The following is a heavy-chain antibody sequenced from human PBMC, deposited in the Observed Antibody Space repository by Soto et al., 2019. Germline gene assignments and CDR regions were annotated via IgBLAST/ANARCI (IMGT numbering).Heavy chain of an antibody. Sequence: GGSLKLSCADPGFTFSSHGMQWVRQAPGKGLEWVAVISYDGSKKYYADSVKGRFTISRDNSKNTLYLQMNSLRAEDTAVYYCAKDHHPSLPGMDVWGQGT. J-gene: IGHJ6*02. V-gene: IGHV3-30*18. CDR1: GFTFSSHG. CDR3: AKDHHPSLPGMDV. CDR2: ISYDGSKK.